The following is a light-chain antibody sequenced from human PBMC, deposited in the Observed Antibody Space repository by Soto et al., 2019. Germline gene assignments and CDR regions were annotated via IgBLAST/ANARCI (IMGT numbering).Light chain of an antibody. J-gene: IGLJ2*01. Sequence: QSALTQPTSASGSPGQSVTISCTGTTSDVGGYNYVSWYQQHPGKAPKLMIYEVSKRPSGVPDRFSGSKSGNTASLTVSGLQAEDEADYYCGSCAGNDLGVFGGGTKLTVL. CDR3: GSCAGNDLGV. CDR2: EVS. V-gene: IGLV2-8*01. CDR1: TSDVGGYNY.